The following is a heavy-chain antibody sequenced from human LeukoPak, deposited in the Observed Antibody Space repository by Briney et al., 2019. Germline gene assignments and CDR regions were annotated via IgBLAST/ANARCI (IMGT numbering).Heavy chain of an antibody. CDR1: GFTFSSYG. CDR3: AKSVDS. J-gene: IGHJ4*02. V-gene: IGHV3-30*18. CDR2: ISYDGSNK. Sequence: GGSLRLSCAASGFTFSSYGIHWVRQAPGKGLEWVAVISYDGSNKYYADSVEGRFTISRDNSKNTLYLQMNSLRTEDTAVYYCAKSVDSWGQGTLVTVSS.